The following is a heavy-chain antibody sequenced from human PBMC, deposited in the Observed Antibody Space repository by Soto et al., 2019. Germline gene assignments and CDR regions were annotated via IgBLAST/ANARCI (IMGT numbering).Heavy chain of an antibody. CDR3: ARDGRGIYGDYGAPYYYYYMDV. D-gene: IGHD4-17*01. J-gene: IGHJ6*03. Sequence: GGSLRLSCAASGFTFSSYGMHWVRQAPGKGLEWVAVISYDGSNKYYADSVKGRFTISRDNSKNTLYLQMNSLRAEDTAVYYCARDGRGIYGDYGAPYYYYYMDVWGKGTTVTVSS. V-gene: IGHV3-30*03. CDR2: ISYDGSNK. CDR1: GFTFSSYG.